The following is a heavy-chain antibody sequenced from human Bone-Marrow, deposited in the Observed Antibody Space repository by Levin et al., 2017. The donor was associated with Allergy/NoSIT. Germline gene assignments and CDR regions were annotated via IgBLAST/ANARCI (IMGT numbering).Heavy chain of an antibody. CDR3: ARDRRGVAVAEPFDY. J-gene: IGHJ4*02. V-gene: IGHV3-23*01. D-gene: IGHD6-19*01. CDR2: ISGSGGDT. Sequence: PGGSLRLSCAASGYTFTFHAISWVRQAPGKGLEWVSGISGSGGDTYYADSVKGRFTVSRDNSKTTTYLHMTSVRAEDTAIYYCARDRRGVAVAEPFDYWGQGTLVTVSS. CDR1: GYTFTFHA.